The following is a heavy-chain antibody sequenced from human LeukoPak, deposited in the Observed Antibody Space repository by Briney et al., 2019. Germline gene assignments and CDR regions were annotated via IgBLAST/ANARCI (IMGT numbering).Heavy chain of an antibody. V-gene: IGHV4-4*07. J-gene: IGHJ4*02. CDR1: GGSISTYY. Sequence: SETLSLTCTVSGGSISTYYWSWIRQPAGKGLEWIGRIYISGRTNYNPSLQSRVTMSVDTSRNQFSLKLRSVTAADTAVYYCAREASDTAMATYYFDYWGQGTPVTVSS. CDR2: IYISGRT. CDR3: AREASDTAMATYYFDY. D-gene: IGHD5-18*01.